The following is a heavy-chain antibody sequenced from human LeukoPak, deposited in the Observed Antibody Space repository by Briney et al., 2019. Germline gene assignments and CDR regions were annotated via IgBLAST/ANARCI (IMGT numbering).Heavy chain of an antibody. CDR3: ASSVVVVAATGFDY. J-gene: IGHJ4*02. CDR2: IRYDGSNK. V-gene: IGHV3-30*02. D-gene: IGHD2-15*01. CDR1: GFSFSIHG. Sequence: GGSLRLSCAASGFSFSIHGMGWVRQAPGKGLEWVAFIRYDGSNKYYADSVKGRFTISRDNSKNTLYLQMNSLRAEDTAVYYCASSVVVVAATGFDYWGQGTLVTVSS.